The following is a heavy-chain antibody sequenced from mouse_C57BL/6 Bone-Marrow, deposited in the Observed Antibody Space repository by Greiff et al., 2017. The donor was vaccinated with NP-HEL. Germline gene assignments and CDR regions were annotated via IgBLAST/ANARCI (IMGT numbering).Heavy chain of an antibody. J-gene: IGHJ4*01. CDR3: TTRTGTGYYAMDY. V-gene: IGHV14-4*01. Sequence: EVKLMESGAELVRPGASVKLSCTASGFNIKDDYMHWVKQRPEQGLEWIGWIDPDNGDTEYASKFQGKATITADTSSNTAYLQLSSLTAEDTAVYYCTTRTGTGYYAMDYWGQGTSVTVSS. D-gene: IGHD4-1*01. CDR1: GFNIKDDY. CDR2: IDPDNGDT.